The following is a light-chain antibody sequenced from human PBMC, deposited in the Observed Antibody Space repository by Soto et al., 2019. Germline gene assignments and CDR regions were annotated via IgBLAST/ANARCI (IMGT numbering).Light chain of an antibody. Sequence: QSALTQPASVSGSPGQSVTVSCTGTSGDIDSYDYVSWYQQHPGKAPKLIIYEVTNRPSGISYRFSGSKSDNTASLTISGLQPEDEADYYCSSYSSGSTPVLFGGGTKLTVL. J-gene: IGLJ2*01. V-gene: IGLV2-14*01. CDR1: SGDIDSYDY. CDR2: EVT. CDR3: SSYSSGSTPVL.